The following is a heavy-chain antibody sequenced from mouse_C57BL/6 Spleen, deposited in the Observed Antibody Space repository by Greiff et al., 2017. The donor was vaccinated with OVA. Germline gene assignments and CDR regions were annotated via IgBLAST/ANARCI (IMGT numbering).Heavy chain of an antibody. CDR1: GYTFTSYW. Sequence: QVQLQQPGAELVRPGTSVKLSCKASGYTFTSYWMHWVKQRPGQGLEWIGVIDPSDSYTNYNQKFKGKATLTVDTSSSTAYMQLSNLTSEDSAVYYCARPEFAYWGQGTLVTVSA. V-gene: IGHV1-59*01. CDR2: IDPSDSYT. CDR3: ARPEFAY. J-gene: IGHJ3*01.